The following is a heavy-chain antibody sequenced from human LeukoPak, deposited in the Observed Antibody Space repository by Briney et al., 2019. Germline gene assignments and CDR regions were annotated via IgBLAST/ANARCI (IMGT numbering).Heavy chain of an antibody. J-gene: IGHJ5*02. Sequence: SETLSLACTVSGGSISSYYWSWIRQPAGKGLEGIGRIYTSGSTNYNPSLKSRVTMSIDTSKNQFSLKVSSVTAADTAVYYCARGAESGRNWFDPWGQGTLVTVSS. D-gene: IGHD6-25*01. V-gene: IGHV4-4*07. CDR2: IYTSGST. CDR3: ARGAESGRNWFDP. CDR1: GGSISSYY.